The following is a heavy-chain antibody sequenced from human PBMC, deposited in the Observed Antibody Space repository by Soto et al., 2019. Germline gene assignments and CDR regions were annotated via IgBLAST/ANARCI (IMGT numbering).Heavy chain of an antibody. Sequence: PGGSLRLSCAASGFTFSNAWMNWVRQAPGKGLEWVGRIKSKTDGGTTDYAAPVKGRFTISRDDSKNTLYLQMNSLKTEDTAVYYCTTDPLYCGGDCYSVSWGQGTLVTVSS. CDR1: GFTFSNAW. J-gene: IGHJ5*02. D-gene: IGHD2-21*02. CDR2: IKSKTDGGTT. CDR3: TTDPLYCGGDCYSVS. V-gene: IGHV3-15*07.